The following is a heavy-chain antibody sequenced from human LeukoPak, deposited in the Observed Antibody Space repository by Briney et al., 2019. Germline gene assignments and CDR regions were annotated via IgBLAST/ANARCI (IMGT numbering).Heavy chain of an antibody. CDR3: ARRRGYSYGGPVYWFDP. Sequence: KPSETLSLTCTVSGGSISSSSYYWGWIRQPPGKGLEWIGSIYYSGSTYYNPSLKSRVTISVDTSKNQFSLKLSSVTAADTAVYYCARRRGYSYGGPVYWFDPWGQGTLVTVSS. D-gene: IGHD5-18*01. CDR1: GGSISSSSYY. V-gene: IGHV4-39*01. J-gene: IGHJ5*02. CDR2: IYYSGST.